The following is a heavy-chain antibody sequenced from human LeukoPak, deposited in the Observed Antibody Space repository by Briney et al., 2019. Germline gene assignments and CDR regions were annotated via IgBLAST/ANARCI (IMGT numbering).Heavy chain of an antibody. V-gene: IGHV3-74*01. Sequence: GGSLRLSCAASGFTFSSYWMNWVRQAPGKGLGWVSRIASDGSSTTYADSVKGRFSISRDNAKNTLYLQMNSLRVEDTAVYYCARGRPHGNDYWGQGTLVTVSS. D-gene: IGHD4-23*01. CDR2: IASDGSST. CDR3: ARGRPHGNDY. CDR1: GFTFSSYW. J-gene: IGHJ4*02.